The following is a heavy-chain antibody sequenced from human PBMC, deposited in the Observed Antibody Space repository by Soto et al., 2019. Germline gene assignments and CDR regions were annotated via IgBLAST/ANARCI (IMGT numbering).Heavy chain of an antibody. V-gene: IGHV3-15*07. CDR2: IKSKTDGGTT. CDR1: GFTFSNAW. J-gene: IGHJ6*02. CDR3: TPRLRWYYYYYYGMDV. Sequence: GGSLRLSCAASGFTFSNAWMNWVRQAPGKGLEWVGRIKSKTDGGTTDYAAPVKGRFTISRDDSKNTLYLQMNSLKTEDTAVYYCTPRLRWYYYYYYGMDVWGQGTTVTVSS. D-gene: IGHD4-17*01.